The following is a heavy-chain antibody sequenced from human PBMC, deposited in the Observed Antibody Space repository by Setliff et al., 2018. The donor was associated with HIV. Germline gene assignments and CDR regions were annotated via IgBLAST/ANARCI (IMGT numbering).Heavy chain of an antibody. CDR1: GYTFTGYF. CDR3: ARLRYTTMGGLDY. V-gene: IGHV1-2*06. D-gene: IGHD5-18*01. Sequence: ASVKVSCKASGYTFTGYFVHWVRQAPGQGLEWMGRINPNTDDTKYAEKFQGRVTMTRETSIGTAYMELSRLRSDDTAVYYCARLRYTTMGGLDYWGQGSLVTVSS. J-gene: IGHJ4*02. CDR2: INPNTDDT.